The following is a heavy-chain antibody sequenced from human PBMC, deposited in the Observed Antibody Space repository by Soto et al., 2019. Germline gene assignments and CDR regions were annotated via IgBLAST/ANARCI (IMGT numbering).Heavy chain of an antibody. Sequence: VQLLESGGGLVQPGGSLRLSCVVSGFTFPNYGVTWVRQAPGKGLEWVAGFSGGSGTTHYRDSVKGRFTISRDDSKSTAAMQMNSLGVDDTAGYYCVKWIGYGDCWGQGTLVTVSS. D-gene: IGHD5-12*01. J-gene: IGHJ4*02. CDR3: VKWIGYGDC. V-gene: IGHV3-23*01. CDR1: GFTFPNYG. CDR2: FSGGSGTT.